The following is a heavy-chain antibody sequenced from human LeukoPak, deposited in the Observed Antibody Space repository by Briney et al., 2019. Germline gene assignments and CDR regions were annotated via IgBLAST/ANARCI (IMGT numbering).Heavy chain of an antibody. V-gene: IGHV4-34*01. CDR2: INHSGST. CDR1: GGSFSGYY. D-gene: IGHD6-13*01. Sequence: SETLSLTCAAYGGSFSGYYWSWIRQPPGKGLEWIGEINHSGSTNYNPSLKSRVTISVDTSKNQFSLKLSSVTAADTAVYYCARRPAYSSSWYCWFDPWGQGTLVTVSS. CDR3: ARRPAYSSSWYCWFDP. J-gene: IGHJ5*02.